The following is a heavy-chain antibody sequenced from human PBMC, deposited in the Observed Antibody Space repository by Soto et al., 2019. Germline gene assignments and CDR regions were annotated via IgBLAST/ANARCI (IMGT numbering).Heavy chain of an antibody. V-gene: IGHV3-23*01. CDR1: GFTFSSYA. CDR2: ISGSGGST. D-gene: IGHD6-19*01. Sequence: GGSLRLSCAASGFTFSSYAMSWLRQAPGKGLEWVSAISGSGGSTYYADSVKGRFTISRDNSKNTLYLQMNSLRAEDTAVYYCAKDLFGVAGRETHESNFDYWGQGTLVTVSS. J-gene: IGHJ4*02. CDR3: AKDLFGVAGRETHESNFDY.